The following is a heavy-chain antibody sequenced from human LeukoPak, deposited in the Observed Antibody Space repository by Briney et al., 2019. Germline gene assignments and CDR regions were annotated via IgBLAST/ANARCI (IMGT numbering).Heavy chain of an antibody. J-gene: IGHJ4*02. Sequence: ASVTVSCKPSGYSFTAHHIHWMRQASGQGLEWVGWIVPRSGDTNFAQRFQGRVTMTRDTSISTVYMELSGLTSDDTAVYYCAVSIQAASIPAFDYWGQGAPVTVSS. CDR1: GYSFTAHH. D-gene: IGHD6-25*01. CDR2: IVPRSGDT. CDR3: AVSIQAASIPAFDY. V-gene: IGHV1-2*02.